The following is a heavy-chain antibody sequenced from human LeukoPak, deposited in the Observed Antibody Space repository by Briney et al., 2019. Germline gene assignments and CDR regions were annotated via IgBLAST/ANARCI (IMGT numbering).Heavy chain of an antibody. D-gene: IGHD1-26*01. CDR1: GGSISSSSYY. J-gene: IGHJ5*02. Sequence: PSETLSLTCTVSGGSISSSSYYWGWIRQPPGKRLEWIGSIYYSGSTYYNPSLKSRVTISVDTSKNQFSLKLSSVTAADTAVYYCARAVGAIFLNWFDPWGQGTLVTVSS. CDR3: ARAVGAIFLNWFDP. CDR2: IYYSGST. V-gene: IGHV4-39*07.